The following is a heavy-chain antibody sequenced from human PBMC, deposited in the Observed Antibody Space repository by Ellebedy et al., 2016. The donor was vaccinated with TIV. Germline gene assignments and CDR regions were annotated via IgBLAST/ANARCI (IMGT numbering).Heavy chain of an antibody. Sequence: AASVKVSCKASGGTFSSYAISWVRQAPGQGREWMGGIIPIFGTAKYAQKFQGRVTITADESTSTAYMELSSLRSEDTAVYYCATDRAPDGRNWCIDLWGRGTLVTVSS. CDR2: IIPIFGTA. J-gene: IGHJ2*01. V-gene: IGHV1-69*13. CDR3: ATDRAPDGRNWCIDL. CDR1: GGTFSSYA. D-gene: IGHD1-1*01.